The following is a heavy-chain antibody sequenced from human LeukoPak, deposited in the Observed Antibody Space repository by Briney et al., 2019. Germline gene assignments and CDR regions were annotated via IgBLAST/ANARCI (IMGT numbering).Heavy chain of an antibody. CDR1: VYTFTSHA. D-gene: IGHD6-19*01. J-gene: IGHJ5*02. CDR2: MDGGNANA. Sequence: ASVTVSCKSSVYTFTSHAMHWFRRAPGQTPEWVGWMDGGNANASYSQWFQGRVTITRHTSASTVYMELSRLRSEDTAVYYGARWAALSSTSGWYINSWRGPWRQGTLVSVPS. CDR3: ARWAALSSTSGWYINSWRGP. V-gene: IGHV1-3*01.